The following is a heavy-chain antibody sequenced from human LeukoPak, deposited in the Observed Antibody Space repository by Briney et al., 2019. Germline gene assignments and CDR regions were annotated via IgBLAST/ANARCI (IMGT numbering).Heavy chain of an antibody. CDR2: ISYDGSNK. V-gene: IGHV3-30*18. CDR1: GFTFSSYG. D-gene: IGHD5-24*01. Sequence: GGFLRLSCAASGFTFSSYGMHWVRQAPGKGLEWVAVISYDGSNKYYADSVKGRFTISRDNSKNTLYLQMNSLRAEDTAVYYCAKSRDGYNPADYWGQGTLVTVSS. CDR3: AKSRDGYNPADY. J-gene: IGHJ4*02.